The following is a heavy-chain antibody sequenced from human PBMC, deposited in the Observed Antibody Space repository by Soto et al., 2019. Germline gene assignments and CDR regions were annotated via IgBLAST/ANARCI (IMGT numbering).Heavy chain of an antibody. CDR2: IFYSGST. D-gene: IGHD3-9*01. Sequence: QVQLQESGPGLVKPSQTLSLTCTVSGGSISSGGYYWSWIRQHPGKGLEWIGYIFYSGSTYYNPSLKSRVTISVDTSKNQFSLKLSSVTAADTAVYYCAREPVPDRYSIPIDYWGQGTLVTVSS. CDR1: GGSISSGGYY. V-gene: IGHV4-31*03. J-gene: IGHJ4*02. CDR3: AREPVPDRYSIPIDY.